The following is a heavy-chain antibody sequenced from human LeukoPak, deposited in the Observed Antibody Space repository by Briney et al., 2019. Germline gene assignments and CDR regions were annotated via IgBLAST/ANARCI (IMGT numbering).Heavy chain of an antibody. J-gene: IGHJ3*02. CDR2: INHSGNT. CDR3: ARHGSFGGVISAFDI. Sequence: PSETLSLTCAVYGGSFSGYYWSWIRQPPGKGLEWIGEINHSGNTNYNPSLKSRVTISLHTSKNQFSLKLSSVTAADTAVYYCARHGSFGGVISAFDIWGQGTMVTVSS. V-gene: IGHV4-34*01. CDR1: GGSFSGYY. D-gene: IGHD3-16*01.